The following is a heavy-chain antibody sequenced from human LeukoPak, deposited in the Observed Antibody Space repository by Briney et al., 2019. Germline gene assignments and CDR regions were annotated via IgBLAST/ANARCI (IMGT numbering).Heavy chain of an antibody. CDR1: GFTFSSYS. D-gene: IGHD3-3*01. CDR3: ARVVDNFWSGYYNYYYYYYYMDV. Sequence: GGSLRLSCAASGFTFSSYSMNWVRQAPGKGLEWVSSISSSGSYIYYADSVKGRFTISRDNAKNSLYLQMNSLRAEDMAVYYCARVVDNFWSGYYNYYYYYYYMDVWGKGTTVTVSS. CDR2: ISSSGSYI. J-gene: IGHJ6*03. V-gene: IGHV3-21*01.